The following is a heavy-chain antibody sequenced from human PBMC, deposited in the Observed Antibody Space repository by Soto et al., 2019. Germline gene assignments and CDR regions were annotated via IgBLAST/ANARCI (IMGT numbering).Heavy chain of an antibody. CDR2: ISGSGGST. V-gene: IGHV3-23*01. Sequence: EVQLLESGGGLVQPGGSLRLSCAGSGFAFSSDAMSWVRQAPGKGLKWVSAISGSGGSTYYADSVKGRITIPRDNSENTLDLQMNSLRAEDTTVYYCAKDRNLGLLDCWGQGTLVTVSS. J-gene: IGHJ4*02. CDR1: GFAFSSDA. CDR3: AKDRNLGLLDC.